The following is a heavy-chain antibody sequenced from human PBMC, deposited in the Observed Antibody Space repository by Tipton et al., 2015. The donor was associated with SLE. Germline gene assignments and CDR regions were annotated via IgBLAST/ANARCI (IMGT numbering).Heavy chain of an antibody. Sequence: TLSLTCTVSRVSISSANYSWTWFRQPAGKGLEWIGYIYYSGITNYNPSLKSRVTISVDTSKNQFSLKLSSVTAADTAVYYCAREDYDFWSGYPNWFDPWGQGTLVTVSS. J-gene: IGHJ5*02. CDR3: AREDYDFWSGYPNWFDP. CDR2: IYYSGIT. D-gene: IGHD3-3*01. CDR1: RVSISSANYS. V-gene: IGHV4-61*10.